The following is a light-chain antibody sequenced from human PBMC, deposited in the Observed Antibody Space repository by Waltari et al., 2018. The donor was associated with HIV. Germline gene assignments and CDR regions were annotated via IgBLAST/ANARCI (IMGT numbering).Light chain of an antibody. CDR3: SSFTTSQTYV. J-gene: IGLJ1*01. CDR2: DAT. V-gene: IGLV2-14*03. CDR1: GPDIGVYYF. Sequence: HSALTQPASMSGSPVQSISISCHGTGPDIGVYYFFSWYQQPPCRSPKLIIYDATNRPSDVSDRFSASKSGTTASLTSTGLQDEDDADYFCSSFTTSQTYVFGSGTRVTVL.